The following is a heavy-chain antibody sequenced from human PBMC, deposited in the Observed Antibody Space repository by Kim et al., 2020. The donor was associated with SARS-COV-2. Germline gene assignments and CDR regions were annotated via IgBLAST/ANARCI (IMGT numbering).Heavy chain of an antibody. D-gene: IGHD6-25*01. V-gene: IGHV6-1*01. Sequence: AVSVKSRITINPDTSKNQVSLQLNSVTPEDTAVYYCARTPIGSSGGGGVYWGQGTLVTVSS. J-gene: IGHJ4*02. CDR3: ARTPIGSSGGGGVY.